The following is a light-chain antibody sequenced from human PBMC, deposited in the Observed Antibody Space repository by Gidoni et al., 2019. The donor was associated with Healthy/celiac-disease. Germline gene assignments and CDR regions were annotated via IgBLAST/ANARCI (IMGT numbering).Light chain of an antibody. CDR2: GAS. J-gene: IGKJ4*01. Sequence: IVLTQSPGTLSLSPGERATLSCRASQSVSSSYVAWYQQKPGQAPRLLIYGASSRATGIPHRFSGGGSGTDFTLTISRLEPEDFALYYCQQYGSSLXFXGGTKVEIK. CDR3: QQYGSSLX. V-gene: IGKV3-20*01. CDR1: QSVSSSY.